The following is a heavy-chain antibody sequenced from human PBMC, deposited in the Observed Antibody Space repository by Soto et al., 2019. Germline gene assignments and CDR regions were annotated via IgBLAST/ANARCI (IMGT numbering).Heavy chain of an antibody. Sequence: SQTLSLTCAISGDSVSINSAAWNWIRQSPSRGLEWLGRTYYRSKWYNDYAVSVKSRITINPDTSKNQFSLQLNSVTPEDTAVYYCAGSIAAGALNWFDPWGQGTLVTVSS. V-gene: IGHV6-1*01. CDR1: GDSVSINSAA. CDR3: AGSIAAGALNWFDP. D-gene: IGHD6-13*01. J-gene: IGHJ5*02. CDR2: TYYRSKWYN.